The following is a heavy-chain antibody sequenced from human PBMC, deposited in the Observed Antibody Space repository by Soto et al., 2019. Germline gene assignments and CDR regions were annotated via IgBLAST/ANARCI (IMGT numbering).Heavy chain of an antibody. Sequence: QVQLQESGPGLVKPSETLSLTCTVSGGSVSSSNYYWSWIRQPPGKVLEWLGYIYYSGSASYNPSLKSRITVSVDTSKNQFSLKLSSVTAADTAVYYCARERTGDPTFFDYWGQGTLVTVSS. CDR2: IYYSGSA. D-gene: IGHD1-1*01. V-gene: IGHV4-61*01. CDR1: GGSVSSSNYY. J-gene: IGHJ4*02. CDR3: ARERTGDPTFFDY.